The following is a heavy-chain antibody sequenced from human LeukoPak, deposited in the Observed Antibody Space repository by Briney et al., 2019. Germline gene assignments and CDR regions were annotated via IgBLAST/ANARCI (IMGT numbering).Heavy chain of an antibody. CDR3: ARDRYDSGSYWFDL. J-gene: IGHJ5*02. V-gene: IGHV1-3*04. D-gene: IGHD3-10*01. Sequence: ASVKVSCKASGYTFTKYAIHWVRQAPGQRLEWMGWINTGNGNTKYPQKFQGRVTITRDTSANTAYMELNSLRSEDTAVYFCARDRYDSGSYWFDLWGQGTLVTVSS. CDR1: GYTFTKYA. CDR2: INTGNGNT.